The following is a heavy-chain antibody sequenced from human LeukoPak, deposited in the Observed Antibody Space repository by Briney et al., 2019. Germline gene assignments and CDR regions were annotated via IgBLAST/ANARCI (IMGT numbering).Heavy chain of an antibody. CDR1: GYRFTTYW. Sequence: GESLKISGKGSGYRFTTYWIGWVRQMPGKGLEWIGIIYPGDSDTRYSPSFQGQVTISADKSISTAYLQWSSLKASDTAMYYCAKIDRQYCSRSSCYALDYWGQGTQVTVSS. D-gene: IGHD2-2*01. CDR3: AKIDRQYCSRSSCYALDY. V-gene: IGHV5-51*01. CDR2: IYPGDSDT. J-gene: IGHJ4*02.